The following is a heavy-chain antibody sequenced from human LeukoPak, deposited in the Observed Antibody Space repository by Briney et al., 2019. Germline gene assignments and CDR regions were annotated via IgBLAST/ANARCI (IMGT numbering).Heavy chain of an antibody. CDR2: INGGGSYT. D-gene: IGHD6-19*01. Sequence: PGGSLRLSCAASGFTFSNYAMSWVRQLPGEGLEWVSTINGGGSYTYYGDSVKGRFTISRDNSKNTLYLQLNSLRAEDTAVYYCAKDQWKNYYYDMDVWGQGTTVTVSS. J-gene: IGHJ6*02. V-gene: IGHV3-23*01. CDR1: GFTFSNYA. CDR3: AKDQWKNYYYDMDV.